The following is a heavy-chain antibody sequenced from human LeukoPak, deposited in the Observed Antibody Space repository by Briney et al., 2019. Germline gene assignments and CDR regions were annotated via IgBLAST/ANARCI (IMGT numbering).Heavy chain of an antibody. V-gene: IGHV4-59*11. CDR2: IYYSGST. J-gene: IGHJ2*01. Sequence: SETLSLTCTVSGGSISSHYWSWIRQPPGKGLEWIGYIYYSGSTNYNPSLKSRVTISVDTSKNQFSLKLSSVTAADTAVYHCARDYDSSGYPPTRYFDLWGRGTLVTVSS. D-gene: IGHD3-22*01. CDR3: ARDYDSSGYPPTRYFDL. CDR1: GGSISSHY.